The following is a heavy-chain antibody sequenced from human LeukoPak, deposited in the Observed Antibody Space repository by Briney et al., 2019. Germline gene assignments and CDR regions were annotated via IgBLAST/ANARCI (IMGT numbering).Heavy chain of an antibody. CDR2: IRYGGSNK. CDR1: GFTFSSYG. J-gene: IGHJ4*02. V-gene: IGHV3-30*02. Sequence: PGGSLRLSCAASGFTFSSYGMHWVRQAPGKGLEWVAFIRYGGSNKYYADSVKGRFTISRDNSKNTLYLQMNSLRAEDTAVYYCAKGFRIAAAVANYWGQGTLVTVYS. D-gene: IGHD6-13*01. CDR3: AKGFRIAAAVANY.